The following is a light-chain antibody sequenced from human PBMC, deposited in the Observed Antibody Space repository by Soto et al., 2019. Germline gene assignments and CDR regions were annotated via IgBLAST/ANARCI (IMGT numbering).Light chain of an antibody. J-gene: IGLJ1*01. V-gene: IGLV2-14*02. CDR1: SSDVGSYNL. Sequence: QSALTQPASVSGSPGQSITISCTGTSSDVGSYNLVSWYQQHPGKAPKLMIYEGSKRPSGVSNRFSGSKSGNTASLTVSGLQADDEADYYCNSYVGSNNYVFGTGTKVTVL. CDR2: EGS. CDR3: NSYVGSNNYV.